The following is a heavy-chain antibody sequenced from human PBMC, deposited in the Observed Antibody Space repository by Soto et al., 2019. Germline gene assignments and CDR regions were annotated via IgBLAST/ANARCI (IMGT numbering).Heavy chain of an antibody. CDR2: IVPNVGTV. Sequence: QMQLVQSGAEVKKPGSSVKVSCKASGGTLSSFINYPINWVRQAPGQGLEWMGGIVPNVGTVNYAQKFKGRVTITADKSTGTAYMEMSSLRSEDTALYYCARIDTSGFLRYFDNWGQGTLVTVSS. J-gene: IGHJ4*02. CDR3: ARIDTSGFLRYFDN. V-gene: IGHV1-69*06. CDR1: GGTLSSFINYP. D-gene: IGHD3-3*01.